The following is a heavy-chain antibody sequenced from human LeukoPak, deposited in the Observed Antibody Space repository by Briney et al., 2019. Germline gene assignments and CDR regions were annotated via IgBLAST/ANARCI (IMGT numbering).Heavy chain of an antibody. CDR1: AFSLSRNF. D-gene: IGHD1-26*01. CDR2: IYIGGDT. CDR3: AREVGSGSYLAHAFDL. Sequence: GGSLRLSCAASAFSLSRNFMGWVRQAPGKGLEWVSLIYIGGDTYYADSVKGRFTISRDNSKNTIYLRMNSLRVEDTAVYYCAREVGSGSYLAHAFDLWGQGTMVTVSS. V-gene: IGHV3-53*01. J-gene: IGHJ3*01.